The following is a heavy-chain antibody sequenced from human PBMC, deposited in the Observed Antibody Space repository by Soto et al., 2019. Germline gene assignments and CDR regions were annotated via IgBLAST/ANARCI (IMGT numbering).Heavy chain of an antibody. J-gene: IGHJ2*01. CDR3: AHSKYFNWYFDL. CDR1: GFSLSTSGLG. CDR2: IYWDDDK. V-gene: IGHV2-5*02. Sequence: QITLKESGPTLVKPTQTLTLTCTFSGFSLSTSGLGVGWIRQSPGKALEWLALIYWDDDKRYSPSLKSRLTITKDPSNHQVVLTKTHMDPVDTATYYCAHSKYFNWYFDLWGRGTLVTVSS.